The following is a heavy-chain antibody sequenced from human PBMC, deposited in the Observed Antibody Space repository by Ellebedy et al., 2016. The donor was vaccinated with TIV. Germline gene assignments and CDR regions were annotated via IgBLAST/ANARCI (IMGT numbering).Heavy chain of an antibody. CDR1: GFTVSSSY. Sequence: GESLKISCAASGFTVSSSYMTWVRQAPGKGLEWVANIKEDGSEEYYVDSVKGRFTISRDNAKNSLYLQMNSLRAEDTAVYYCVRDLHWSYFDWGQGTLVTVSS. CDR2: IKEDGSEE. J-gene: IGHJ4*02. V-gene: IGHV3-7*03. D-gene: IGHD1-26*01. CDR3: VRDLHWSYFD.